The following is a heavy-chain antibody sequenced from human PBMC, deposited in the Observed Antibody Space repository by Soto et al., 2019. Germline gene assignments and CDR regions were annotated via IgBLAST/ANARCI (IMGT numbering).Heavy chain of an antibody. Sequence: GGSLRLSCSASGFTFSSYAMHWVRQAPGKGLEYVSAISSNGGSTYYADSVKGRFTISRDNSKNTLYLQMSSLRAEDTAAYYCVKDGIAVAGIDFGYFQHWGQGTLVTVSS. CDR2: ISSNGGST. CDR1: GFTFSSYA. CDR3: VKDGIAVAGIDFGYFQH. D-gene: IGHD6-19*01. V-gene: IGHV3-64D*08. J-gene: IGHJ1*01.